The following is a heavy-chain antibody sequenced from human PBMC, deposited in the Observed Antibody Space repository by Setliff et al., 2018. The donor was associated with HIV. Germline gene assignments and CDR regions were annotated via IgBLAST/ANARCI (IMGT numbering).Heavy chain of an antibody. V-gene: IGHV4-4*08. CDR1: GGSINSYY. Sequence: SETLSLTCTVSGGSINSYYWSWIRQPPGKGLEWIGYIYASGSTNYNPSLKSRVTISVDTSKNQFSLNLSSVTAADTAVYYCARAHYYGSGFTDVWGRGTTVTVSS. CDR3: ARAHYYGSGFTDV. J-gene: IGHJ6*04. D-gene: IGHD3-10*01. CDR2: IYASGST.